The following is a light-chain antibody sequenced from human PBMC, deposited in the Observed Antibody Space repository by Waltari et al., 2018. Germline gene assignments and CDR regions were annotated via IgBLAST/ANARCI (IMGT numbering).Light chain of an antibody. CDR3: QSYGSDWV. CDR2: GNN. J-gene: IGLJ3*02. V-gene: IGLV1-40*01. CDR1: SSNIGAGYA. Sequence: QSVLTQPPSVSGAPGQRVTISCTGSSSNIGAGYAVHWYQQFPGTAPKLRIHGNNNRPSGVPDRFSGSKSGTSASLAITGLQAEDEADYYCQSYGSDWVFGGGTKLTVL.